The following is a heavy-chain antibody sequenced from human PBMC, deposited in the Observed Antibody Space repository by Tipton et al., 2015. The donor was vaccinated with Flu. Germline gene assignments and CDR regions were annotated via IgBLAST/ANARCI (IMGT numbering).Heavy chain of an antibody. Sequence: TLSLTCTVSGGSITNDKYSWSWIRQPAGKGLEWIGRIYTSGSTKYNPSLESRVTISIDTSKNQFSLRLSSVTAADTAVYYCARDSAAHYGMDVWGQGTTVTVSS. CDR3: ARDSAAHYGMDV. CDR1: GGSITNDKYS. V-gene: IGHV4-61*02. J-gene: IGHJ6*02. CDR2: IYTSGST. D-gene: IGHD6-13*01.